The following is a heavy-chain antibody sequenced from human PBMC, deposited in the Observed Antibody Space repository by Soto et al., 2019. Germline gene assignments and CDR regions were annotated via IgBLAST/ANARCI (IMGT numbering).Heavy chain of an antibody. V-gene: IGHV4-59*01. CDR1: GGSISSYY. J-gene: IGHJ6*02. CDR3: ARDCSRYYYDSSAKGICGMDV. Sequence: SETLSLTCTVSGGSISSYYWSWIRQPPGKGLEWIGYIYYSGSTNYNPSLKSRVTISVDTSKNQFSLKLSSVTAADTAVYYCARDCSRYYYDSSAKGICGMDVWGQGTTVTVSS. D-gene: IGHD3-22*01. CDR2: IYYSGST.